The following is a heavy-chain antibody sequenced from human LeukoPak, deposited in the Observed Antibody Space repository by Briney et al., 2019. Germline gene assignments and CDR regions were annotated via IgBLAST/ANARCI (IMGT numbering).Heavy chain of an antibody. CDR3: ARVKQWGAFDF. D-gene: IGHD6-19*01. J-gene: IGHJ4*02. CDR1: AASIRNNH. CDR2: IYSTGST. Sequence: SETLSLTCTVSAASIRNNHWSWIRQPPGEGLEWIGYIYSTGSTSYNPSLKSRVTISVDTSKNQFSLNLSSVIAADTAVYYCARVKQWGAFDFWGQGTLVTVSS. V-gene: IGHV4-4*08.